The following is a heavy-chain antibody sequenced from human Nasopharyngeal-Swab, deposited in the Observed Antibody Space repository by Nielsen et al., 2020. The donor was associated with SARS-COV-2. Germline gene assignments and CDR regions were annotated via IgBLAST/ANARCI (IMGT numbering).Heavy chain of an antibody. CDR3: TTDFYFDY. CDR1: GFIFSASA. J-gene: IGHJ4*02. V-gene: IGHV3-73*01. Sequence: GESLKISCAASGFIFSASAIHWVRQASGKGLEWVGRIGDKEHNYATTYGASVQGRFTIYRDDSKNTAFLQMDSLKTEDTALYYCTTDFYFDYWGQGTLVTVSS. CDR2: IGDKEHNYAT.